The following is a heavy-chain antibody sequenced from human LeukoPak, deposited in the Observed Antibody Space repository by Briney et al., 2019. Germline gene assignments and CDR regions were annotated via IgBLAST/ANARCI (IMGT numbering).Heavy chain of an antibody. J-gene: IGHJ1*01. V-gene: IGHV3-33*06. D-gene: IGHD4-11*01. Sequence: GGSLRLSCAASGFTFSHYGMQGVRQTPGGGVEWVAVIWCDGSDKYYAKSVKGRFTISRDNSNNSLFLQMNSLRTEDTAIYYCAKDAQRAFDYSNSLQNWGQGILVTVSS. CDR2: IWCDGSDK. CDR3: AKDAQRAFDYSNSLQN. CDR1: GFTFSHYG.